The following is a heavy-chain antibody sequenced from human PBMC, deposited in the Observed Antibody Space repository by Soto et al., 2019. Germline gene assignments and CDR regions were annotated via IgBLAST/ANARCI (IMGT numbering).Heavy chain of an antibody. D-gene: IGHD2-2*01. CDR1: GYTFSTYD. J-gene: IGHJ6*02. V-gene: IGHV1-8*01. CDR2: MNPQSGKT. CDR3: ARRIVPAAAGIGMDV. Sequence: ASVKVSCKASGYTFSTYDINWVRQATGQGLEWMGWMNPQSGKTAYAEKFQGRVTMTRDTSISTAYMELSSLRSEDTAVYYCARRIVPAAAGIGMDVWGQGTTVTVSS.